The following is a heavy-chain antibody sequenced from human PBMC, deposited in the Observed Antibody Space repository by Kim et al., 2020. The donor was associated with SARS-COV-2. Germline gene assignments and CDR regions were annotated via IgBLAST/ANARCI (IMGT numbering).Heavy chain of an antibody. CDR2: IGAANDNI. CDR3: ARGADSRGYNNWFDP. V-gene: IGHV1-3*01. Sequence: ASVKVSCKASGYTFTGYAMHWVRQAPGQRLEWMGWIGAANDNIQYSQNFQGRVTITRDTSASTAYMELSSLRSEDTAMYYCARGADSRGYNNWFDPWGQGTLVTVSS. CDR1: GYTFTGYA. D-gene: IGHD3-22*01. J-gene: IGHJ5*02.